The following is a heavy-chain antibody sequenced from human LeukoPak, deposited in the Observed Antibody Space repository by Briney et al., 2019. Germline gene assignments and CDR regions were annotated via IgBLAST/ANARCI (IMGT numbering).Heavy chain of an antibody. CDR1: GGSISTSRYY. J-gene: IGHJ5*02. CDR3: APGTTGVSRGSWFDP. V-gene: IGHV4-39*01. CDR2: IYYSGGT. Sequence: PSETLSLTCTVSGGSISTSRYYWVWFRQPPGRGLEWIGSIYYSGGTYYNPSLKSRVTISVDTSKNQFSLKLTSVTAADTAVYYCAPGTTGVSRGSWFDPWGQGTLVTVSS. D-gene: IGHD4-11*01.